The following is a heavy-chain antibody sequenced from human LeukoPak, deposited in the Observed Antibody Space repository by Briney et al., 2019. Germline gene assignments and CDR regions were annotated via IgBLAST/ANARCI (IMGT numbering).Heavy chain of an antibody. CDR2: IKQDGSEK. D-gene: IGHD6-19*01. CDR3: SRDRYSSK. Sequence: GGSLRLSCAASGFSFSSDWMTWVRQAPGKGLEWVANIKQDGSEKYYVDSVKGRFTISRDNAKNSLFQQMSSLRAEDTAVYYCSRDRYSSKWGQGTLVTVSS. J-gene: IGHJ1*01. V-gene: IGHV3-7*01. CDR1: GFSFSSDW.